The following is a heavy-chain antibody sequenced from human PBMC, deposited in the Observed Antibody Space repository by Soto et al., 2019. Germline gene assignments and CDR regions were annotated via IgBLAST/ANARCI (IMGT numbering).Heavy chain of an antibody. V-gene: IGHV3-48*02. CDR2: ISGSSDTI. Sequence: PGGSLSLSCTASGFNLSSYNMNWVRQAPGKGLEWVSYISGSSDTIYYADSVKGRFTISRDNAKNSLYLQMDSLRDEDTAVYYCARDHGGSTWFVGIYYYFGVDVWGQGTTVTVSS. CDR1: GFNLSSYN. D-gene: IGHD6-13*01. CDR3: ARDHGGSTWFVGIYYYFGVDV. J-gene: IGHJ6*02.